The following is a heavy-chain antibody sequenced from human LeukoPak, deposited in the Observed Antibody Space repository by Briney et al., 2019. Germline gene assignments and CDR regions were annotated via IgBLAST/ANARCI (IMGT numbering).Heavy chain of an antibody. CDR3: AREGYYGSGSPPSLYFDY. CDR2: IYSGGST. CDR1: GLTVSSNY. Sequence: PGGSLRLSCAASGLTVSSNYMSWVRQAPGKGLEWVSVIYSGGSTYYADSVKGRFTISRDNSRSTLYLQMNSLRPEDTAIYYCAREGYYGSGSPPSLYFDYWGQGTLVTVSS. V-gene: IGHV3-53*05. D-gene: IGHD3-10*01. J-gene: IGHJ4*02.